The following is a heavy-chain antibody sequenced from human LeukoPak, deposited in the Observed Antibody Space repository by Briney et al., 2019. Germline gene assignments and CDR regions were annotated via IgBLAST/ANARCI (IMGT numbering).Heavy chain of an antibody. D-gene: IGHD3-16*01. CDR2: ICYSGST. Sequence: PSETLSLTCTVSGGSISSSYWSWIRQPPGKGLEWIGYICYSGSTNYNPSLKSRVTISLDTSKNQFSLKLTSVTAADTAVYYCARATSYYCIDYWGQGTLVTVSS. CDR1: GGSISSSY. CDR3: ARATSYYCIDY. J-gene: IGHJ4*02. V-gene: IGHV4-59*01.